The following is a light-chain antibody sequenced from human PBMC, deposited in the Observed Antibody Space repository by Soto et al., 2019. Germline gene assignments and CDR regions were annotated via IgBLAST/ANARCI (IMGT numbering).Light chain of an antibody. CDR1: SSDIGGYYY. Sequence: ALTQPPSASGSPGQSVTVSCTGTSSDIGGYYYVSWYQQHPGKAPKLIIYEVTKRPSGVPDRFSGSKSGNTASLTVSGLQAEDEADYYCSSYAGSNNFVFGAGTKVTVL. CDR2: EVT. CDR3: SSYAGSNNFV. V-gene: IGLV2-8*01. J-gene: IGLJ1*01.